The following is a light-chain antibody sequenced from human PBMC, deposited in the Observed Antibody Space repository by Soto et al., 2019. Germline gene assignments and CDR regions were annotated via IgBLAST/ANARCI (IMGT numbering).Light chain of an antibody. Sequence: DIQMTQSPSTLSASVGDTVTITCRASQSLSSWLAWYQHKPGKAPKLLISKASSLESGVPSRFSGIGSGTEFTLTISSLQPDDFATYHCQHYSGYSTFGQGTKLEIK. CDR3: QHYSGYST. CDR2: KAS. V-gene: IGKV1-5*03. J-gene: IGKJ2*01. CDR1: QSLSSW.